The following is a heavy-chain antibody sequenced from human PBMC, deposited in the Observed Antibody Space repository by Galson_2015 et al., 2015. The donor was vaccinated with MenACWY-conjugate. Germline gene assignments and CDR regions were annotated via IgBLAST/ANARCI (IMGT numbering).Heavy chain of an antibody. CDR1: GFIFSNLW. J-gene: IGHJ4*02. D-gene: IGHD3-16*02. CDR3: TTDRPYTGGGVIVH. V-gene: IGHV3-15*01. CDR2: IKSNVDGGTT. Sequence: SLRLSCAASGFIFSNLWMTWVCQAPGRGLEWIGRIKSNVDGGTTDFAAPVKGRFAISRDDSRNMVYLHMNTLKTEDTAVYYCTTDRPYTGGGVIVHWGQGTLVSVSS.